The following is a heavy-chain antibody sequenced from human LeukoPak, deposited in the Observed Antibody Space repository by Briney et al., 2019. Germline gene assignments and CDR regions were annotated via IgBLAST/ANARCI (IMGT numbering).Heavy chain of an antibody. V-gene: IGHV3-30*18. Sequence: SGGSLRLSCAASGFTFSGSGIHWVRQAPGRGLEWVAFISHDGNKKYFADSVKGRFTISRDNSKNTLSLQMNSLRAEDTAVYYCEKEGLYDQNYFDHWGQGTLVTVSS. CDR3: EKEGLYDQNYFDH. J-gene: IGHJ4*02. CDR2: ISHDGNKK. CDR1: GFTFSGSG. D-gene: IGHD3-22*01.